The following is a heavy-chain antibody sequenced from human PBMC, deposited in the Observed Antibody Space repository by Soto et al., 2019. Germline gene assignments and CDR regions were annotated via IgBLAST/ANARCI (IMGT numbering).Heavy chain of an antibody. V-gene: IGHV3-33*01. J-gene: IGHJ4*02. D-gene: IGHD3-3*01. Sequence: PGGSLILSCAASGFTIRTYGMHWVRKTPGKGMEWVAVIWYDGSNKYHADSAKGRFTISRDNSKNTLYLEMNSLRAEDTAVYYCARDQSSNSDFWSRTFDLWGQGTLVTVSS. CDR1: GFTIRTYG. CDR3: ARDQSSNSDFWSRTFDL. CDR2: IWYDGSNK.